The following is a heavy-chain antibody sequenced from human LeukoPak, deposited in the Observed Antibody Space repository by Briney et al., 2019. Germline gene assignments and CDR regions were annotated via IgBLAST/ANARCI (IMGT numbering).Heavy chain of an antibody. CDR1: GYTFTSYY. CDR3: ARDSATGIVAVGSDY. V-gene: IGHV1-46*01. Sequence: ASVKVSCKASGYTFTSYYMHWVRQAPGQGLEWMGIINPSGGSTSYAQKFQGRVTMTRDTSISTAYMELSRLRSDDTAVYYCARDSATGIVAVGSDYWGQGTLVTVSS. J-gene: IGHJ4*02. D-gene: IGHD1-26*01. CDR2: INPSGGST.